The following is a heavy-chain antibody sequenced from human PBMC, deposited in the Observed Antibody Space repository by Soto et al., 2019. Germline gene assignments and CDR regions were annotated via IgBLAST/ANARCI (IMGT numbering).Heavy chain of an antibody. D-gene: IGHD4-4*01. V-gene: IGHV4-59*01. Sequence: PSETLSLTCTVSGDSIINYYWSWIRQPPGKGLEWIAYIDYSGSTDYNPSLKSLVTISVDTSNNHFSLKLSSVTAADTAIYYCARESRYSGWFHPWGQGTLVTVSS. CDR2: IDYSGST. CDR3: ARESRYSGWFHP. CDR1: GDSIINYY. J-gene: IGHJ5*02.